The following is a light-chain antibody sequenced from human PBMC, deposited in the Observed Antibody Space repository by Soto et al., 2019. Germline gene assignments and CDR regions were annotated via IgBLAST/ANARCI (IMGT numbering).Light chain of an antibody. Sequence: QSALTQPASVSGSPGQPITISCSGTSSDVGGYNFVSWYQQHPGKAPKLMIFEVSNRPSWVSNRFSGSKSGNTSSLTISGLQAEDEADYYCSSYTSSSTLVFGTGTKVTVL. CDR3: SSYTSSSTLV. V-gene: IGLV2-14*01. J-gene: IGLJ1*01. CDR1: SSDVGGYNF. CDR2: EVS.